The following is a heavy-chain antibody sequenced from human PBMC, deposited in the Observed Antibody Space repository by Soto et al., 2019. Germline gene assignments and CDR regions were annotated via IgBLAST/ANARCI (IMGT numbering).Heavy chain of an antibody. V-gene: IGHV4-59*01. CDR2: IYYSGST. Sequence: ASETLSLTCTVSGGSISSYYWSWIRQPPGKGLEWIGYIYYSGSTNYNPSLKSRVTISVDTSKNQFSLRLSSVTAADTAVYYCARLSTELGESYNWFDPWGQGTLVTVSS. D-gene: IGHD3-16*01. CDR1: GGSISSYY. J-gene: IGHJ5*02. CDR3: ARLSTELGESYNWFDP.